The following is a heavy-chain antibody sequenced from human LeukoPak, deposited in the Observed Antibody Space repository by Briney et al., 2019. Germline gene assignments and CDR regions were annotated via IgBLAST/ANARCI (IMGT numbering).Heavy chain of an antibody. CDR1: GGSISSGGYY. Sequence: SQTLSLTCSVSGGSISSGGYYWSWIRQYPGKGLEWMGYIYFSGSTYYNPSLKSRVTISLDTSKNQFSLKLSSVTAADTAVYYCARGQGPYGYPFDYWGQGTLVSVSS. CDR2: IYFSGST. CDR3: ARGQGPYGYPFDY. D-gene: IGHD5-24*01. J-gene: IGHJ4*02. V-gene: IGHV4-31*03.